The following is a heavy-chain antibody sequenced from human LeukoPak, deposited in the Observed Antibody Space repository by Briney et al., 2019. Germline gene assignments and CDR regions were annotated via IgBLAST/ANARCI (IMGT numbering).Heavy chain of an antibody. CDR1: GFTSSSYG. CDR3: AKDRRPLYSYMDV. Sequence: GGSLRLSCAASGFTSSSYGMHWVRQAPGKGLEWVAFIRYDGSNKYYADSVKGRFTISRDNSKNTLYLQMNSLRAEDTAVYYCAKDRRPLYSYMDVWGKGTTVTVSS. D-gene: IGHD6-6*01. CDR2: IRYDGSNK. V-gene: IGHV3-30*02. J-gene: IGHJ6*03.